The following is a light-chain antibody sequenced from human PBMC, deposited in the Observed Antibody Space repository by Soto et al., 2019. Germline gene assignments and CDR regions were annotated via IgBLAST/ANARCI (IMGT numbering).Light chain of an antibody. CDR3: CSYAGSYTFVV. CDR2: DVS. J-gene: IGLJ3*02. CDR1: SSDVGGYNY. V-gene: IGLV2-11*01. Sequence: QSVLTQPRSVSGSPGQSVTISCTGTSSDVGGYNYVSWYQQHPGKAPKLMIYDVSKRPSGVPDRFSGSKSGNTASLTISGLQEDDEADYSCCSYAGSYTFVVFGGGTKLTVL.